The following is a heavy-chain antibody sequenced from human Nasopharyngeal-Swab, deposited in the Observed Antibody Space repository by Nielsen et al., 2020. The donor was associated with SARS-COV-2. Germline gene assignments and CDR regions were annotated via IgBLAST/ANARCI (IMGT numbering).Heavy chain of an antibody. V-gene: IGHV3-11*04. CDR1: GFTFSDYY. CDR2: ISSSGSTI. CDR3: ARFGSRGMDV. Sequence: GESLKISCAASGFTFSDYYMSWIRQAPGKGLEWVSYISSSGSTIYYADSVKGRFTISRDNAKNSLYLQMNSLRDEDTAVYYCARFGSRGMDVWGQGTTVTVSS. J-gene: IGHJ6*02. D-gene: IGHD3-10*01.